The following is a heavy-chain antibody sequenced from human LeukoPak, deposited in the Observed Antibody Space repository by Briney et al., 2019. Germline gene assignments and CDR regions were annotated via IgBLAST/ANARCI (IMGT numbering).Heavy chain of an antibody. CDR2: ISNDGGGT. D-gene: IGHD3-22*01. CDR1: GFILNNYG. J-gene: IGHJ4*02. V-gene: IGHV3-23*01. Sequence: GGSLRLSCAASGFILNNYGLIWVRQAPGKGLEWVSAISNDGGGTTYADFVKGRFTISRDNSKNTLFLQMNSLRAEDTALYYCAKGGSGYFLGLWGQGTLVTVSS. CDR3: AKGGSGYFLGL.